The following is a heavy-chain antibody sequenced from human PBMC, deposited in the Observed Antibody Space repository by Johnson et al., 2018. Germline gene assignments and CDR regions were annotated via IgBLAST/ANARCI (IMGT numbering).Heavy chain of an antibody. Sequence: VQLVESGGGLVQPGGSLRLSCAASGLTFRTYAMSWVRQAPGKGLDWVSGISGSGSTTYYADSVKGRVTISRANSKNTLDLQMNHRRAEDTAEYYGAKQYGAGRYYSTASPAYFYDMDVWGKGTTGTVSS. D-gene: IGHD1-26*01. J-gene: IGHJ6*03. CDR1: GLTFRTYA. CDR3: AKQYGAGRYYSTASPAYFYDMDV. CDR2: ISGSGSTT. V-gene: IGHV3-23*04.